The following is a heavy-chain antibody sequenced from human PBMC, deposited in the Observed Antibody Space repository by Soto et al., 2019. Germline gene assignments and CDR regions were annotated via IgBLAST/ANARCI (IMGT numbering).Heavy chain of an antibody. CDR1: GFTFSSYS. CDR3: ARDTCGSYWSSSCGMDV. Sequence: PGGSLRLSCAASGFTFSSYSMNWVRQAPGKGLEWVSSISSSSSYIYYADSVKGRFTISRDNAKNSLYLQMNSLRAEDTAVYYCARDTCGSYWSSSCGMDVWGQGTTVTVSS. D-gene: IGHD1-26*01. CDR2: ISSSSSYI. J-gene: IGHJ6*02. V-gene: IGHV3-21*01.